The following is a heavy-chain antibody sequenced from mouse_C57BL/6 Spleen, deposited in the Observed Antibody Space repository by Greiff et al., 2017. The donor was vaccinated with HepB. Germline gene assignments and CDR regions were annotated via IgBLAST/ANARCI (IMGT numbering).Heavy chain of an antibody. D-gene: IGHD2-10*01. CDR1: GFTFSSYA. J-gene: IGHJ3*01. V-gene: IGHV5-4*01. Sequence: EVMLVESGGGLVKPGGSLKLSCAASGFTFSSYAMSWVRQTPEKRLEWVATISDGGSYTYYPDNVKGRFTISRDNAKNNLYLQMSHLKSEDTAMYYCARDPYYGNYGGWFAYWGQGTLVTVSA. CDR2: ISDGGSYT. CDR3: ARDPYYGNYGGWFAY.